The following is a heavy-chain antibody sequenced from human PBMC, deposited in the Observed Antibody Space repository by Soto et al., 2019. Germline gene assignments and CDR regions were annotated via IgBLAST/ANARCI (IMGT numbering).Heavy chain of an antibody. J-gene: IGHJ4*02. CDR3: AREVAAAGPFDY. V-gene: IGHV3-33*01. D-gene: IGHD6-13*01. Sequence: PGGSLRLSCAASGFTFSSYGMHWVRQAPGKGLEWVAVIWYDGSNKYYADSVKGRFTISRDNSKNTLYLQMNSLRAEDTAVYYRAREVAAAGPFDYWGQGTLVTVSS. CDR2: IWYDGSNK. CDR1: GFTFSSYG.